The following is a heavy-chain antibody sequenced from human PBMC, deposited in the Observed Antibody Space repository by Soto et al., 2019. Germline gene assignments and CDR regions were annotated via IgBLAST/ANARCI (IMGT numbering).Heavy chain of an antibody. CDR2: INHSGST. CDR3: ARKGRRFSGSSPYNWFDP. CDR1: GGSFSGYY. V-gene: IGHV4-34*01. J-gene: IGHJ5*02. D-gene: IGHD1-26*01. Sequence: SETLSLTCAVYGGSFSGYYWSWIRQPPGKGLEWIGEINHSGSTNYNPSLKSRVTISVDTSKNQFSLKLSSVTAADTAVYYCARKGRRFSGSSPYNWFDPWGQGTLVTSPQ.